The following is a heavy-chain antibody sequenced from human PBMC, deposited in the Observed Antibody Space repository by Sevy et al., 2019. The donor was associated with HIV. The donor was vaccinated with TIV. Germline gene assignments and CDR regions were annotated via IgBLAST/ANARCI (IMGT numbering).Heavy chain of an antibody. D-gene: IGHD2-15*01. V-gene: IGHV3-23*01. CDR1: GFTFSSYA. CDR2: ISGSGGST. J-gene: IGHJ4*02. Sequence: GGSLRLSCAASGFTFSSYAMSWVRQAPGKGLEWVSAISGSGGSTYYAHSVKGRFTISRDNSKNTLYLQMNSLRAEDTAVYYCAKIMDFVVVVAARDLDYWGQGTLVTVSS. CDR3: AKIMDFVVVVAARDLDY.